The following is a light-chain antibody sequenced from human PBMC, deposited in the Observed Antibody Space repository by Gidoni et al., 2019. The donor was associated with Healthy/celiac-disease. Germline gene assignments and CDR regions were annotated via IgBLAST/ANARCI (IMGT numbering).Light chain of an antibody. J-gene: IGLJ3*02. CDR3: CSYAGSPPWV. CDR2: DVS. V-gene: IGLV2-11*01. Sequence: QSALTQPRSLSGSPGQSFTISCTGTSSDVGGYNYVYWYQQHPGKAPKLMIYDVSKRPSGVPDRFSGSKSGNTASLTISGLQAEDEADYYCCSYAGSPPWVFGGGTKLTVL. CDR1: SSDVGGYNY.